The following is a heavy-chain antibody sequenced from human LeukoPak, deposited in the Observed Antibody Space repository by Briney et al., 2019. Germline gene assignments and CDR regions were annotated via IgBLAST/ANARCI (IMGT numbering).Heavy chain of an antibody. D-gene: IGHD3-22*01. Sequence: GGSLRLSCTASGFAFSSYAMTWVRQAPGKGREWVSGISGSGGSTYYADSVKGRLTISRDNSRNTMYLKMNSLRAADTAVYYCTKGLNYESSAAFDYWGQGTLVTVSS. V-gene: IGHV3-23*01. CDR3: TKGLNYESSAAFDY. J-gene: IGHJ4*02. CDR1: GFAFSSYA. CDR2: ISGSGGST.